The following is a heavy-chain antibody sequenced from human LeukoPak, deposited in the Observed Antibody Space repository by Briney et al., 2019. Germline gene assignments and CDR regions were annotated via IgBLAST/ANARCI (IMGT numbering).Heavy chain of an antibody. J-gene: IGHJ6*03. D-gene: IGHD5-18*01. V-gene: IGHV4-4*09. Sequence: SETLSLTCTVSGGSISSYYWSWIRQPPGKGLEWIGYIYTSGSTNYNPSLKSRVTISVDTSKNQFSLKLSSVTAADTAVYYCARLRLNTAMAPPCAYYYYRDVGEKGPTVPFSS. CDR2: IYTSGST. CDR3: ARLRLNTAMAPPCAYYYYRDV. CDR1: GGSISSYY.